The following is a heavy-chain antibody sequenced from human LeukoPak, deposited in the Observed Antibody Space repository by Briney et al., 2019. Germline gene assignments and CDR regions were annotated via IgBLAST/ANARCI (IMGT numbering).Heavy chain of an antibody. Sequence: GGSLRLSCAASGFTFSDHYMDWVRQAPGKGLEWVGRTRNKANSYTTEYAASVKGRFTISRDDSKNSLYLQMNSLKTEDTAVYYRARESTYYYDSSGPIDYWGQGTLVTVSS. CDR2: TRNKANSYTT. V-gene: IGHV3-72*01. CDR1: GFTFSDHY. CDR3: ARESTYYYDSSGPIDY. J-gene: IGHJ4*02. D-gene: IGHD3-22*01.